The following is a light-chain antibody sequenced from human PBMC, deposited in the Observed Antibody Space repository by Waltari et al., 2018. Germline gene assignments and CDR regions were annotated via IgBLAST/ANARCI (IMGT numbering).Light chain of an antibody. Sequence: DIQLTQSPSFLSASVGDRVTVTCRASQGISTDLVWYQQKPGKAPKVLIYAASTLHSGVPSRFSGSGSGTEFTLTINSLQPEDFATYYCHHLNSYPPYIFGKGTKVEIK. V-gene: IGKV1-9*01. CDR2: AAS. CDR3: HHLNSYPPYI. CDR1: QGISTD. J-gene: IGKJ2*01.